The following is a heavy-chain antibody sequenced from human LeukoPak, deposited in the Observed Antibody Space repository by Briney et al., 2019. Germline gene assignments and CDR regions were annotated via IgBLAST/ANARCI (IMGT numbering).Heavy chain of an antibody. CDR2: INPNSGGT. J-gene: IGHJ6*02. CDR1: GYTFTGYY. Sequence: ASVKVSCKASGYTFTGYYMHWVRQAPGQGLEWMGWINPNSGGTNYAQKFQGWVTMTRDTSISTAYMELSRLRSDDTAVYYCARAIAAAGKGAHYYYGMDVWGQGTTVTVSS. D-gene: IGHD6-13*01. V-gene: IGHV1-2*04. CDR3: ARAIAAAGKGAHYYYGMDV.